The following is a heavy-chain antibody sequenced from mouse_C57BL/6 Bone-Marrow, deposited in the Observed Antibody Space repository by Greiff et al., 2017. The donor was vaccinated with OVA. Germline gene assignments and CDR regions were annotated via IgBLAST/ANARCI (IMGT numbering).Heavy chain of an antibody. CDR3: ARDGYYVGWFAY. Sequence: VHVKQSGPELVKPGASVKMSCKASGYTFTDYNMHWVKQSHGKSLEWIGYINPNNGGTSYNQKFKGKATLTVNKSSSTAYMELRSLTSEDSAVDYCARDGYYVGWFAYWGQGTLVTVSA. J-gene: IGHJ3*01. CDR2: INPNNGGT. V-gene: IGHV1-22*01. D-gene: IGHD2-3*01. CDR1: GYTFTDYN.